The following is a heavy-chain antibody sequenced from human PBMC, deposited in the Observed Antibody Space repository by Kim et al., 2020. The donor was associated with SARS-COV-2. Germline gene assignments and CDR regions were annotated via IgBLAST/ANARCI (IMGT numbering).Heavy chain of an antibody. CDR2: IWYDGSNK. Sequence: GGSLRLSCAASGFTFSSYGMHWVRQAPGKGLEWVAVIWYDGSNKYYADSVKGRFTISRDNSKNTLYLQMNSLRAEDTAVYYCAKSPAMATQFSEIKAEWYFDLWGRGTLVTVSS. CDR1: GFTFSSYG. CDR3: AKSPAMATQFSEIKAEWYFDL. V-gene: IGHV3-33*06. J-gene: IGHJ2*01.